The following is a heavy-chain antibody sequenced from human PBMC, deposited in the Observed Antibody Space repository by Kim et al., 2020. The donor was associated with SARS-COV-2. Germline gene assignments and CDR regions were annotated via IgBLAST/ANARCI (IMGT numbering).Heavy chain of an antibody. CDR3: ARRGFGVVVPAAIGGVVDY. J-gene: IGHJ4*02. Sequence: SETLSLTCAVYGGSFSGYYWSWIRQPPGKGLEWIGEINHSGSTNYNPSLKSRVTISVDTSKNQFSLKLSSVTAADTAVYYCARRGFGVVVPAAIGGVVDYWGQGTLVTVSS. V-gene: IGHV4-34*01. D-gene: IGHD2-2*02. CDR2: INHSGST. CDR1: GGSFSGYY.